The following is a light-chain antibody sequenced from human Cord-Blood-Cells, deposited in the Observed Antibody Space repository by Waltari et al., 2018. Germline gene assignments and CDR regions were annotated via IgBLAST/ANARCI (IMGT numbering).Light chain of an antibody. J-gene: IGKJ2*01. CDR1: QSISSY. V-gene: IGKV1-39*01. CDR2: AAS. CDR3: QQSYSTPYT. Sequence: DIQMNKSPSSLSASVGDRVTITCRASQSISSYLNWYQQKPGKAPKLLIYAASSVQSGVPSRFSGRGSGTDFTLTISSLQPEDFATYYCQQSYSTPYTFGQGTKLEIK.